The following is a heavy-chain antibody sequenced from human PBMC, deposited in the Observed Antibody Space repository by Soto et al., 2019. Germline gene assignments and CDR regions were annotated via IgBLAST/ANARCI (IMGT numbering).Heavy chain of an antibody. D-gene: IGHD3-22*01. Sequence: ASVKVSCKASGYTFTGYYMPWVRQAPGQGLEWMGWTNPNSGGTNYAQKFQGWVTMTRDTSISTAYMELSRLRSDDTAVYYCATKYYYDSSGKYGMDVWGQGTTVTVSS. J-gene: IGHJ6*02. CDR3: ATKYYYDSSGKYGMDV. V-gene: IGHV1-2*04. CDR1: GYTFTGYY. CDR2: TNPNSGGT.